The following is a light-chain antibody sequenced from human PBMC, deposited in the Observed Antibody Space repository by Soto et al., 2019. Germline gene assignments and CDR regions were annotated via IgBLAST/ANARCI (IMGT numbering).Light chain of an antibody. J-gene: IGKJ1*01. CDR2: GAA. CDR3: QQYTSSPCT. Sequence: EIVLTQSPGTLSLSPGERATLSCRASQSVSSSYLAWYQQKPVQAPRLLIYGAASRATGSPDRFSGSGSGTDFTLTISRLEPEGFAVFYCQQYTSSPCTFGQGTKVEIK. CDR1: QSVSSSY. V-gene: IGKV3-20*01.